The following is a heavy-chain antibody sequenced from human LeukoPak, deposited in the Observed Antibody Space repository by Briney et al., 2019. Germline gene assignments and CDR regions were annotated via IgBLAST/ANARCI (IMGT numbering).Heavy chain of an antibody. CDR2: INPSSGGT. V-gene: IGHV1-46*01. J-gene: IGHJ4*02. D-gene: IGHD4-23*01. Sequence: ASVKASCKASGYTFTSYQMHWVRQAPGLGLEWMGIINPSSGGTSYAQKFQGRVTMTRDTSTSTVYMDLSSLRSEDTAVYFCARDPGADYGGFGRVDFFDFWGQGTLVTVSS. CDR3: ARDPGADYGGFGRVDFFDF. CDR1: GYTFTSYQ.